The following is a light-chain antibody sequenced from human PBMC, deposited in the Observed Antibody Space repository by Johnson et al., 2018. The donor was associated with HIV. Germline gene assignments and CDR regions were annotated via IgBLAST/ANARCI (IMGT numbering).Light chain of an antibody. CDR2: DNN. CDR3: GTWDSSLTLYV. Sequence: QPVLTQPPSVSAAPGQKVTISCSGSSSNIGNNYVSWYQQVPGTAPKLLIYDNNRRPSGIPDRFSGSKSGTSATLGITGLQNGDEADYYCGTWDSSLTLYVFGTGTKFTVL. V-gene: IGLV1-51*01. CDR1: SSNIGNNY. J-gene: IGLJ1*01.